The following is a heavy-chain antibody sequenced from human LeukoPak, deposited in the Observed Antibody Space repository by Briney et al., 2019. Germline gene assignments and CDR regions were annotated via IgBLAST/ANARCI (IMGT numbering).Heavy chain of an antibody. D-gene: IGHD6-19*01. J-gene: IGHJ4*02. V-gene: IGHV4-34*01. CDR3: ARWGLAVADGPTDGFDY. Sequence: SETLSLTCAVYGGAFSGYYWSWLRQPPGKGREWVGEINHSGSTNYNPSLKSRVTTSVDTSKKQFSLKLSSVTAADTAVYYCARWGLAVADGPTDGFDYWGQGTLVTVSS. CDR2: INHSGST. CDR1: GGAFSGYY.